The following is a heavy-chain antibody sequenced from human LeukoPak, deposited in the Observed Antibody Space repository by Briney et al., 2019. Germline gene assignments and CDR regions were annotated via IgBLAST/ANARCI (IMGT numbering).Heavy chain of an antibody. J-gene: IGHJ6*03. Sequence: RGSPRLSCAASGFTFSSYWMHWVRQAPGKGLVWVSRINSDGSSTSYADSVKGRFTISRDNAKNTLYLQMNSLRAEDTAVYYCARVDSSSWSYYYYYYMDVWGKGTTVTVSS. CDR2: INSDGSST. CDR3: ARVDSSSWSYYYYYYMDV. V-gene: IGHV3-74*01. D-gene: IGHD6-13*01. CDR1: GFTFSSYW.